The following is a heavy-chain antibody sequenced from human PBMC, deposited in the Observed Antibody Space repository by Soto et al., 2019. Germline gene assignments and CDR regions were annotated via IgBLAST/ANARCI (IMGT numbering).Heavy chain of an antibody. D-gene: IGHD3-22*01. CDR2: IYYSGNT. Sequence: SETLSLTCTVFGGYISSIIHYRGWIRQPPGKGLEWIGSIYYSGNTYYNPSLKSRVTISVDTSKNHFSLKLSSVTAADTAIYYCARSNSGYYKWFDPWGQGTLVTVSS. J-gene: IGHJ5*02. CDR3: ARSNSGYYKWFDP. V-gene: IGHV4-39*02. CDR1: GGYISSIIHY.